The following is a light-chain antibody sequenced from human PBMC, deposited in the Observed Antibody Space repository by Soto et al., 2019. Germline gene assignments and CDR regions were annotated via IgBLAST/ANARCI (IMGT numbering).Light chain of an antibody. J-gene: IGKJ2*03. CDR1: QSVRSN. CDR3: QQYNNWPPKYS. Sequence: EIVMTQSPATLSVSPGERATLSCRASQSVRSNLAWYQQKPGQAPRLLIYGASTRATGIPARFSGSGSGTEFTLTISSLQSEDFAVYYCQQYNNWPPKYSFGQGTNLEIK. CDR2: GAS. V-gene: IGKV3-15*01.